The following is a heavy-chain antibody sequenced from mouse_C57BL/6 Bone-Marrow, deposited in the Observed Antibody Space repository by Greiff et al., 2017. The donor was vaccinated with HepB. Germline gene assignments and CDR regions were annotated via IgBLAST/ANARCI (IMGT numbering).Heavy chain of an antibody. CDR2: INPYNGCT. J-gene: IGHJ3*01. V-gene: IGHV1-19*01. CDR3: AHGTVPFAY. D-gene: IGHD1-1*01. CDR1: GYTFTDYS. Sequence: VQLQQSGPVLVKPGASVKMSCKASGYTFTDYSMNWVKQSHGKSLEWIGVINPYNGCTSYNQKFKGKATLTVDKSSSTAYMELNSLTSEDSAVYDCAHGTVPFAYWGQGTLVTVSA.